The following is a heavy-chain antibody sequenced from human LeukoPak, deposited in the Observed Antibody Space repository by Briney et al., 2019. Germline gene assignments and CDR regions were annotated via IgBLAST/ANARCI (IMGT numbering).Heavy chain of an antibody. V-gene: IGHV1-2*02. CDR3: ARIPVAATTAYFHF. CDR1: GYTFTGYY. J-gene: IGHJ1*01. D-gene: IGHD6-19*01. CDR2: ISPTSGGT. Sequence: ASGKVSCKASGYTFTGYYIHWVRQAPGPGLEWMRWISPTSGGTNYGQKFQGRLTMTRDTSIRTAYMELSRLTSDDTAVYYCARIPVAATTAYFHFWGQGTLVSVFS.